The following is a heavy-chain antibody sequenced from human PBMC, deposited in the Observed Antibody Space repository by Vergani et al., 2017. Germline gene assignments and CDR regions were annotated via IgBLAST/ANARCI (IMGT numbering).Heavy chain of an antibody. J-gene: IGHJ5*01. Sequence: QVQLVESGGGVVQRGGSLRLSCATSGCTLSNYDMQWIRQGPGNGLEFVAFIQFDGSNQYYADSVKCRFTLSRDNSKSTLYLQMNSLRAEDTAIYYCAKGGWSYWFDSWGQGTLVIVS. V-gene: IGHV3-30*02. CDR1: GCTLSNYD. CDR2: IQFDGSNQ. D-gene: IGHD3-10*01. CDR3: AKGGWSYWFDS.